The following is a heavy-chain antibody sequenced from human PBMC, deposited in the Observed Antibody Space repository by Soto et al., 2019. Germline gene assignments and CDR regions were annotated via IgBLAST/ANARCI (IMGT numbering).Heavy chain of an antibody. J-gene: IGHJ6*03. CDR3: ARGWFGPDV. CDR2: IDKVGTDS. Sequence: EVQLVESGGGLVKPGGSLRLSCAASEFTFSGPSVHWVRQAPGKGLVWVSGIDKVGTDSTYGDSVKGRFTSSRDNAKNTVYLQMNSLRVEDTAVYYCARGWFGPDVWGKGTTVTVSS. CDR1: EFTFSGPS. D-gene: IGHD3-10*01. V-gene: IGHV3-74*01.